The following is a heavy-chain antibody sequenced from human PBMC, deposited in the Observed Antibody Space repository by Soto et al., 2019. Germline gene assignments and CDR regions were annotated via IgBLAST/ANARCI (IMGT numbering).Heavy chain of an antibody. CDR1: GFSLSTRAVG. CDR3: EHRHELGSFDI. D-gene: IGHD1-26*01. J-gene: IGHJ3*02. V-gene: IGHV2-5*01. CDR2: IYWNDDK. Sequence: SGPTLVNPTQTLTLTCTFSGFSLSTRAVGVGWIRQPPGKALEWLALIYWNDDKRYSPSLKNRLTITKDTSKNHVVLTMTNMDPVDTATYYCEHRHELGSFDIWGQGTQVTVSS.